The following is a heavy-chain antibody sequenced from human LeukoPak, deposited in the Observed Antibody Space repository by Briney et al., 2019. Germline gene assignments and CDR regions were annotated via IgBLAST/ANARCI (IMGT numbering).Heavy chain of an antibody. J-gene: IGHJ4*02. V-gene: IGHV5-51*01. CDR1: GYSFSTYW. CDR2: IYPGDSDT. D-gene: IGHD6-6*01. Sequence: GESLKISCKGSGYSFSTYWIGWVRQMSGKGLEWMGIIYPGDSDTRYSPSFQGQVTISADKSISTAYLQWSSLKASDTAMYYCASHRAYSNSWGGFSYWGQGTLVTVSS. CDR3: ASHRAYSNSWGGFSY.